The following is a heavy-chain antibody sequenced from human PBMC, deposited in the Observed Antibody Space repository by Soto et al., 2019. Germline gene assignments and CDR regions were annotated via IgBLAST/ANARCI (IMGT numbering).Heavy chain of an antibody. D-gene: IGHD6-13*01. J-gene: IGHJ4*02. CDR2: VYNSGST. CDR1: GGSISSNY. V-gene: IGHV4-59*01. CDR3: ARYRREAVAGYTLDN. Sequence: SETLSLTCTVSGGSISSNYWTWIRQPPGKGLEWIGYVYNSGSTNYNPSLKSRVTISEDTSKSQFSLKVNSMTAADTAVYYCARYRREAVAGYTLDNWGQGILVAVSS.